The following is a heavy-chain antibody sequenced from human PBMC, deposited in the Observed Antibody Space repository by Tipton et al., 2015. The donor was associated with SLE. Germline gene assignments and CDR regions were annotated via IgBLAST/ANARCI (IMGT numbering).Heavy chain of an antibody. CDR1: GGSISSYY. CDR3: ARDHIAGGAFDI. D-gene: IGHD6-13*01. Sequence: TLSLTCTVSGGSISSYYWSWIRQPPGKGLEWIGYIYYSGSTNYNPSLKSRVTISVDTSKNQFFLKLSSVTAADTAVYYCARDHIAGGAFDIWGQGTMVTVSS. V-gene: IGHV4-59*12. J-gene: IGHJ3*02. CDR2: IYYSGST.